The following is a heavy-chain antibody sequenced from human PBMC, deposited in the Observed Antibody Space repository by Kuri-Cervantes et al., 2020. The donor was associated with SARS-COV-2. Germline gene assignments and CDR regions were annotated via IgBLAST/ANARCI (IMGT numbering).Heavy chain of an antibody. V-gene: IGHV1-69*02. CDR1: GGTFSSYT. CDR3: ATRHGYSSSWYTDFDY. Sequence: SVKVSCKASGGTFSSYTISWVRQAPGQGLEWMGRIIPILGVANYAQTFQGRVTITADKFTSTAYMELSSLRSEDTAVYYCATRHGYSSSWYTDFDYWGQGTLVTVSS. CDR2: IIPILGVA. D-gene: IGHD6-13*01. J-gene: IGHJ4*02.